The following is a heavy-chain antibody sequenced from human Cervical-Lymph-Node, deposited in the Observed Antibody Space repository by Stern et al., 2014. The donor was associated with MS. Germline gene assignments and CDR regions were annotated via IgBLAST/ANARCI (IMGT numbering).Heavy chain of an antibody. CDR3: VRQAPEQTLDY. CDR2: IYPGDSDT. V-gene: IGHV5-51*01. Sequence: EVQLVESGAEVKKPGDSLKISCKASGYSFTSYWIGWVRQMPGKGLEWMGIIYPGDSDTRYRPSFQGQVTISADRSISTAYLQWSSLKASDTAMYYCVRQAPEQTLDYWGQGTLVTVSS. CDR1: GYSFTSYW. D-gene: IGHD1/OR15-1a*01. J-gene: IGHJ4*02.